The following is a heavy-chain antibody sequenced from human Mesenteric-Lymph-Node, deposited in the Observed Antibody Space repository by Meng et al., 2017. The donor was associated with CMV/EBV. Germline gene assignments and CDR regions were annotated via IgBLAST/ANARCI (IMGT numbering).Heavy chain of an antibody. CDR3: ARDSTPGLYYYGMDV. D-gene: IGHD1-14*01. V-gene: IGHV3-7*01. Sequence: GGSLRLSCAASEFTFTNYAMSWVRQAPGKGLEWVAKIRDDGSEKYYVDSLKGRFTISRDNAKNSLYLQMNSLRAEDTAVYYCARDSTPGLYYYGMDVWGQGTTVTVSS. CDR2: IRDDGSEK. J-gene: IGHJ6*02. CDR1: EFTFTNYA.